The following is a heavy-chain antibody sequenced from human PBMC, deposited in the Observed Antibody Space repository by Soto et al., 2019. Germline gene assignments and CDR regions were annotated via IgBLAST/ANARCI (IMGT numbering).Heavy chain of an antibody. V-gene: IGHV4-59*08. Sequence: ETLSLTCTVSGGSMISYYWSWIRQPPGRGLEWIGFIYYAGSTKYNPSLNSRVTISVDTSKNQFSLKLSSVTAADTGVYYCARPGQYSSGWTGPWEYFQHWGQGTLVTVSS. CDR3: ARPGQYSSGWTGPWEYFQH. CDR1: GGSMISYY. CDR2: IYYAGST. D-gene: IGHD6-19*01. J-gene: IGHJ1*01.